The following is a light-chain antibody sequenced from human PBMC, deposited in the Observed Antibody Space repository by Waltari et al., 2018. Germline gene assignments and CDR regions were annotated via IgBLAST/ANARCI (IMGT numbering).Light chain of an antibody. CDR3: QSADSSGTPWV. V-gene: IGLV3-25*03. Sequence: SYELTQAPSVSVSPGQTARITCSGDALPKQYAYWYQQKAGQAPEVIIYKDTERPSGIPGRVSGSTSGTTVTLTITGVQTEDEADYYCQSADSSGTPWVFGGGTKLTVL. CDR1: ALPKQY. J-gene: IGLJ3*02. CDR2: KDT.